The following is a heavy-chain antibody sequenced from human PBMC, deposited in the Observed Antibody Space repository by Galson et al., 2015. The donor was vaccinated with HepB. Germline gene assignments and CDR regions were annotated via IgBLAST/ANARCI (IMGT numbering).Heavy chain of an antibody. J-gene: IGHJ4*02. CDR2: VYYRSKRHY. V-gene: IGHV6-1*01. Sequence: CAISGDRVCGNSAAWNWVRRSPSRGLEWLGRVYYRSKRHYVYGVSVNSRIPINPDTSRNQFSLHLNSVTPDDTAMYYCASQLAYCTGTSCQIYFDYWGQGTLITVSS. CDR1: GDRVCGNSAA. D-gene: IGHD2-2*01. CDR3: ASQLAYCTGTSCQIYFDY.